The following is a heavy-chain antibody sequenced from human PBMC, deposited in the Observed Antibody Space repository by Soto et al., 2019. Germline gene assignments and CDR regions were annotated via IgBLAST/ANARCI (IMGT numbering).Heavy chain of an antibody. CDR1: GGSISSSSYY. CDR2: IYYSGST. CDR3: ARGKLLWFGESPYNWFDP. D-gene: IGHD3-10*01. Sequence: PSETLSLTCTVSGGSISSSSYYWGWIRQPPGKGLEWIGSIYYSGSTYYNPSLKSRVTISVDTSKNQFSLKLSSVTAADTAVYYCARGKLLWFGESPYNWFDPWGQGTLVTVSS. V-gene: IGHV4-39*01. J-gene: IGHJ5*02.